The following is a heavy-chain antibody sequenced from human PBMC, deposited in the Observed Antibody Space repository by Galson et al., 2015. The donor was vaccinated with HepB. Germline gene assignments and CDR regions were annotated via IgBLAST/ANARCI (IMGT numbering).Heavy chain of an antibody. J-gene: IGHJ3*02. D-gene: IGHD6-13*01. CDR1: GLTFSSYG. V-gene: IGHV3-33*01. CDR3: ARERINIADEGSALDI. Sequence: SLRLSCAASGLTFSSYGMHWVRQAPGKGLEWVAVIWYDGSNKYYADAVKGRFSIFRDNSKNTLYLQMNSLGAEDTAVYYCARERINIADEGSALDIWGQGTMVTVSS. CDR2: IWYDGSNK.